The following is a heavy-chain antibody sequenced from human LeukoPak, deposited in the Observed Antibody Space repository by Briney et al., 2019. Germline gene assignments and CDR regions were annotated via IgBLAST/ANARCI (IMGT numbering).Heavy chain of an antibody. CDR3: ARGGGAVVATDFDY. J-gene: IGHJ4*02. D-gene: IGHD3-22*01. V-gene: IGHV3-66*01. Sequence: GGSLRLSCAASGFTVSSNYMSWVRQAPGKGLEWVSVIYSGGSTYYADSVKGRFTISRDNSKNTLYLQMNSLRAEDTAVYYCARGGGAVVATDFDYWGQGTLVTVSS. CDR2: IYSGGST. CDR1: GFTVSSNY.